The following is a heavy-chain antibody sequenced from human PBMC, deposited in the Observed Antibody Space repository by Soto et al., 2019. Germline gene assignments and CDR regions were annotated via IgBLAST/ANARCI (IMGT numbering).Heavy chain of an antibody. CDR1: GYTFTIYG. CDR2: ISAYNGNR. J-gene: IGHJ4*02. V-gene: IGHV1-18*04. CDR3: ARGGTGAFSSGRYEY. D-gene: IGHD6-19*01. Sequence: QVQLVQAGGEVKKPGASVKVSCKASGYTFTIYGISWVRQAPGQGLEWMGWISAYNGNRNYAQSLQGRVTLTTDTSTRPAYMELRSLIFDDTAVYYCARGGTGAFSSGRYEYWCQGTLVTVAS.